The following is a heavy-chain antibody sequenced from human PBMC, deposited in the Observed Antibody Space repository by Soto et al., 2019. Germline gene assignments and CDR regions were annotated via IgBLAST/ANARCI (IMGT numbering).Heavy chain of an antibody. Sequence: QVQLQESGPGLVKPSETLSLTCTVSGGSIDGYNCAWIRQPPGKALEWVGYVYYNGGSSYNPSLRSRVPLSKDTSKRQFSLQLRSVTAADTAVYYCARQGIGNLHGLVDVWGRWTTVTVSS. V-gene: IGHV4-59*08. CDR2: VYYNGGS. CDR1: GGSIDGYN. CDR3: ARQGIGNLHGLVDV. J-gene: IGHJ6*02. D-gene: IGHD3-10*01.